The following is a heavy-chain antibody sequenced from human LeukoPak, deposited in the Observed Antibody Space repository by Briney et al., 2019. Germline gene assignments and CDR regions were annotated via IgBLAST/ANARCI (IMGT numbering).Heavy chain of an antibody. CDR2: INHSGST. J-gene: IGHJ5*02. V-gene: IGHV4-34*01. Sequence: SETLSLTCAVYGGSFGGYYWSWIRPPPGEGLEWIGEINHSGSTNYNPSLKSRVTISVDTSKNQFSLKLSSVTAADTAVYYCARKASGSYDNWFDPWGQGTLVTVSS. CDR3: ARKASGSYDNWFDP. D-gene: IGHD1-26*01. CDR1: GGSFGGYY.